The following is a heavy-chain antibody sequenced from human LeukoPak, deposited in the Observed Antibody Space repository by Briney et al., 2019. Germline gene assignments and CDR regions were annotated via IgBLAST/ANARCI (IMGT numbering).Heavy chain of an antibody. CDR3: ARFYNWNEKQFDY. CDR2: MNPNSGNT. CDR1: GYTFTSYD. Sequence: GASVKVSCKASGYTFTSYDINWVRQATGQGLEWMGWMNPNSGNTGYAQKFQGRVTMTRNTSISTAYMELSSLRSEDTAVYYCARFYNWNEKQFDYWGQGTLVTVSS. D-gene: IGHD1-20*01. V-gene: IGHV1-8*01. J-gene: IGHJ4*02.